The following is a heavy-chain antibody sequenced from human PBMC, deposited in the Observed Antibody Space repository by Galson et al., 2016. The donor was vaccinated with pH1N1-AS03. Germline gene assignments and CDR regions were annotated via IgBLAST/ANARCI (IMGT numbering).Heavy chain of an antibody. V-gene: IGHV3-30*02. CDR2: IQHDESYT. J-gene: IGHJ4*02. D-gene: IGHD2-15*01. Sequence: SLRLPCAASGFSLTSYGMHWVRQAPGKGLDWVAFIQHDESYTNYAVSVKGRFIISRDSSKNMLYLQMNGVRPEDTAVYYCVKEDGPGGQRDYWGQGTLVTVSS. CDR3: VKEDGPGGQRDY. CDR1: GFSLTSYG.